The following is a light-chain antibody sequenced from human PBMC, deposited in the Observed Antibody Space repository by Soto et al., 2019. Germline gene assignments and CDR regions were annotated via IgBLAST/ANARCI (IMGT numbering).Light chain of an antibody. CDR1: QDIRKY. V-gene: IGKV1-33*01. J-gene: IGKJ3*01. CDR2: GAS. CDR3: QHYDHLPPFT. Sequence: DFQMPQSPSSLSASVGDRVTITCQASQDIRKYLNWYQQKPGSAPKLLIYGASNLETGLPSRFSGSGYGTDFTFTISSLQPEDIATYYCQHYDHLPPFTFGPGTKVAIK.